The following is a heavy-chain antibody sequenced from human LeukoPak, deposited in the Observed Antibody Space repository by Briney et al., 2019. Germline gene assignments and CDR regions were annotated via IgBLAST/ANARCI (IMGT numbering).Heavy chain of an antibody. J-gene: IGHJ4*02. CDR3: AADWPLGY. CDR1: GYSISSGYY. V-gene: IGHV3-66*01. D-gene: IGHD3/OR15-3a*01. Sequence: ETLSLTCTVSGYSISSGYYWGWVRQAPGKGLEWVSIIHIGNSTYYADSVKGRFTISRDNSKNTLYLQMNSLRAEDTAVYYCAADWPLGYWGQGTLVTVSS. CDR2: IHIGNST.